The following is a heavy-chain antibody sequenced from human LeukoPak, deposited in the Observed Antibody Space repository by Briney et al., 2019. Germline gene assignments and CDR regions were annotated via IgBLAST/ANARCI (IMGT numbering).Heavy chain of an antibody. D-gene: IGHD3-22*01. J-gene: IGHJ5*02. CDR1: GYTFTSDG. CDR2: ISAYNGNT. Sequence: ASVKVSCKASGYTFTSDGISWVRQGPGQGLEWMGRISAYNGNTNYAQKLQGRVTMTTDTSTSTAYMELRSLRSDDTAVYYCARVYAFFYDSSGYPWGQGTLVTVSS. CDR3: ARVYAFFYDSSGYP. V-gene: IGHV1-18*01.